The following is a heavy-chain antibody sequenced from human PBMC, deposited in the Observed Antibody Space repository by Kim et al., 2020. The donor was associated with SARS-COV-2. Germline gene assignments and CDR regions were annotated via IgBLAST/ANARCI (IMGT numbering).Heavy chain of an antibody. Sequence: SETLSLTCAVYGGSFSGYYWSWIRQPPGKGLEWIGEIKHSGSTNYKPSLKSRVTISVDTSKNQFSLKLSSVTAADTAVYYCARLVPGGTAIPDYFYYWG. CDR1: GGSFSGYY. CDR2: IKHSGST. J-gene: IGHJ4*01. V-gene: IGHV4-34*01. CDR3: ARLVPGGTAIPDYFYY. D-gene: IGHD2-21*02.